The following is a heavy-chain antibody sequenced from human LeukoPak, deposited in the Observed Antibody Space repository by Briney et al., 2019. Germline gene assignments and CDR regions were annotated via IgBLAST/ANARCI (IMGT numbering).Heavy chain of an antibody. CDR1: GYKFTNYW. V-gene: IGHV5-51*01. CDR3: ARQLKTNWAFGP. J-gene: IGHJ5*02. Sequence: GESLKISCKGSGYKFTNYWIAWVRQVPGKGLEWMGIIYAGDSDTKYSPSFQGQVTISVDQSNTTAFLQWSTLKSSDTAIYYCARQLKTNWAFGPWGQGTQVTVSS. D-gene: IGHD7-27*01. CDR2: IYAGDSDT.